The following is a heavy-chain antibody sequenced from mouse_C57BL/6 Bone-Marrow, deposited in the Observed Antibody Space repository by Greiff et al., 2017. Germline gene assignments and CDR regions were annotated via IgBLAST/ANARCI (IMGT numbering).Heavy chain of an antibody. V-gene: IGHV1-64*01. Sequence: VQLQQPGAELVKPGASVKLSCKASGYTFTSYWMHWVKQRPGQGLEWIGMIHPNSGSTNYNEKFKSKATLTVDKSSSTAYMQLSSLTSEDSAVYYCARFPYGYAAWCAYWGQGTLVTVSA. CDR2: IHPNSGST. CDR1: GYTFTSYW. CDR3: ARFPYGYAAWCAY. J-gene: IGHJ3*01. D-gene: IGHD2-2*01.